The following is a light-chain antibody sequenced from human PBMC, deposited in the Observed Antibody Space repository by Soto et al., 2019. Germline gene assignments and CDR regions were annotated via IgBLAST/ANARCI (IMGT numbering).Light chain of an antibody. CDR1: QSVSSSY. CDR2: GAS. CDR3: QQYGSSLFT. J-gene: IGKJ3*01. Sequence: EIVLTQSPGTLSLSPGERATLSCRASQSVSSSYLAWYQQKPGQAPRLLIYGASSRATGIPDRFSGSGSGTDLNLNISRLEPEDFAVYYCQQYGSSLFTFGPGTKVDIK. V-gene: IGKV3-20*01.